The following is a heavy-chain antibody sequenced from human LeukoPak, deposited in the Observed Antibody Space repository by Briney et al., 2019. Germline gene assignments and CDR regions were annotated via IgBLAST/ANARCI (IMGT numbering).Heavy chain of an antibody. CDR2: IYPGDSNT. V-gene: IGHV5-51*01. CDR3: ARRERGMDV. D-gene: IGHD1-1*01. CDR1: GYSFTSYW. J-gene: IGHJ6*02. Sequence: RPGESLKISCKGSGYSFTSYWIGWVRQMPGKGLEWMGIIYPGDSNTRYSPSFRGQVTISADKSVTTAYLQWSSLKASDTAMYYCARRERGMDVWGQGTTVTVSS.